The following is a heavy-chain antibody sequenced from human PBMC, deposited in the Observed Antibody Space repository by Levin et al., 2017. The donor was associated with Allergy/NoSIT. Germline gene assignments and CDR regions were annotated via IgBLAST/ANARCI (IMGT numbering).Heavy chain of an antibody. CDR1: GYTFTGYY. V-gene: IGHV1-2*02. Sequence: ASVKVSCKASGYTFTGYYMHWVRQAPGQGLEWMGWINPNSGGTNYAQKFQGRVTMTRDTSISTAYMELSRLRSDDTAVYYCARDLSPYDSSGPHLWGQGTLVTVSS. CDR3: ARDLSPYDSSGPHL. CDR2: INPNSGGT. D-gene: IGHD3-22*01. J-gene: IGHJ4*02.